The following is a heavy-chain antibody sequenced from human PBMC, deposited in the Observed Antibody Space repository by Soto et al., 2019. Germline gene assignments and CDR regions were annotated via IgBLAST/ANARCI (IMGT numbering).Heavy chain of an antibody. CDR1: GYTFTCYY. D-gene: IGHD5-12*01. CDR2: INPNSGGT. Sequence: SVKVSCRASGYTFTCYYMHWVRQAPGQGLEWMGWINPNSGGTNYAQKFQGRVTMTRDTSISTAYMELSRLRSDDTAVYYCARHSGYDYDLDYWGQGNLVTVSS. J-gene: IGHJ4*02. CDR3: ARHSGYDYDLDY. V-gene: IGHV1-2*02.